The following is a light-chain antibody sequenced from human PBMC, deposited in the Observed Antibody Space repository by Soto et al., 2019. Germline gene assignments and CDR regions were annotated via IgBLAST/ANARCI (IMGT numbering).Light chain of an antibody. CDR1: PSVTGN. CDR3: QQYNGSPPWT. V-gene: IGKV3-15*01. Sequence: EVVVRQSPATLFLPPGERATFSCRAIPSVTGNLAWYQQKPGQTPRLLIYDVSTRANGVPARFSGRGSGTEFTLTISSLQSEDFALYYCQQYNGSPPWTFGQGTRVEIK. J-gene: IGKJ1*01. CDR2: DVS.